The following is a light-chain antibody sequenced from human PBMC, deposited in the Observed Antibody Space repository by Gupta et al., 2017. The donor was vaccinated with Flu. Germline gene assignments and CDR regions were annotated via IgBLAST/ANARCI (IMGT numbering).Light chain of an antibody. CDR3: QRRSNWPPGLH. CDR2: DAS. J-gene: IGKJ5*01. CDR1: QSVSSY. Sequence: EIVLTQSPATLSWSPGERATLSCRASQSVSSYLAWYQQKPGQAPRLLIYDASNRATGIPARFSGSGSGTDFTLTIRSLEPEDFAVYYCQRRSNWPPGLHFGRGTRLEIK. V-gene: IGKV3-11*01.